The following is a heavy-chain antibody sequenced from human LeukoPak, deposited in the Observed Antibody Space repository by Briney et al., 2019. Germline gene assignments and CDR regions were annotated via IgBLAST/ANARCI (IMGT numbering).Heavy chain of an antibody. Sequence: GSLRLSCAASGFTFSSYSMNWVRQAPGKGLEWIGRVYSSGSTDYNGSLKSRVTISVDTSKNQISLKLTSVTAADTAVYYCAREPVGAPRYFDYWGQGTLVTVSS. CDR3: AREPVGAPRYFDY. CDR2: VYSSGST. CDR1: GFTFSSYS. J-gene: IGHJ4*02. D-gene: IGHD1-26*01. V-gene: IGHV4-4*08.